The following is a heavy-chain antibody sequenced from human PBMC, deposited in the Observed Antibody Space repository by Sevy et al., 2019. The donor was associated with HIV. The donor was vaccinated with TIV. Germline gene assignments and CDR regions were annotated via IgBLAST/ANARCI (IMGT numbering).Heavy chain of an antibody. V-gene: IGHV3-23*01. D-gene: IGHD3-22*01. CDR1: GFIFSGYV. J-gene: IGHJ3*02. CDR2: ISASGGST. CDR3: AGGRYDSSGSFDAFDI. Sequence: GGSLRLSCAASGFIFSGYVMSWVRQAPGKGLEWVSGISASGGSTYYADSGKGRLTVSRENSKNTLYLQMNSLRAEDTALYYCAGGRYDSSGSFDAFDIWGQGTMVTVSS.